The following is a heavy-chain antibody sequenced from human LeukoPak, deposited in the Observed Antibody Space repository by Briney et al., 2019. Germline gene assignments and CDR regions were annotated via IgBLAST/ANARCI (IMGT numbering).Heavy chain of an antibody. Sequence: SVKVSCKASGGTFSSYAISWVRQAPGQGLGWMGRIIPILGIANYAQKFQGRATITADKSTSTAYMELSSLRSEDTAVYYCARVSGHYFDYWGQGTLVTVSS. CDR2: IIPILGIA. V-gene: IGHV1-69*04. CDR3: ARVSGHYFDY. D-gene: IGHD7-27*01. J-gene: IGHJ4*02. CDR1: GGTFSSYA.